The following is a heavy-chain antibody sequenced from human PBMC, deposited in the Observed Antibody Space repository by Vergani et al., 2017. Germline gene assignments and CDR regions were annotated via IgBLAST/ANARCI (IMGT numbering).Heavy chain of an antibody. CDR3: ARGSWFGELSKFDY. V-gene: IGHV4-39*07. Sequence: QLQLQESGPGLVKPSETLSLTCTVSGGSISSSSYYWGWIRQPPGKGLEWIGSIYYSGSTYYNPSLKSRVTISVDTSKNQFSLKLSSVTAADTAVYYCARGSWFGELSKFDYWGQGTLVTVSS. CDR2: IYYSGST. CDR1: GGSISSSSYY. J-gene: IGHJ4*02. D-gene: IGHD3-10*01.